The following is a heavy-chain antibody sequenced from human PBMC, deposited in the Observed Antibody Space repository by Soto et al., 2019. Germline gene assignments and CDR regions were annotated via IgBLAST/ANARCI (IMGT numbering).Heavy chain of an antibody. D-gene: IGHD3-16*01. CDR1: GFPLSSYA. Sequence: LRLSFVASGFPLSSYAMSWVRQTPGKGLEWVSGISGSGGRTYYADSVKGRFTISRDNSNNTLSLQMHILRVEDTAVYFCAKGGYYSLFDIWGQGTMVTVSS. CDR3: AKGGYYSLFDI. V-gene: IGHV3-23*01. CDR2: ISGSGGRT. J-gene: IGHJ3*02.